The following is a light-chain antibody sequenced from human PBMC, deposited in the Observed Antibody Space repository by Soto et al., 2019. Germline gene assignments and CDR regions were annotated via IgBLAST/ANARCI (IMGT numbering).Light chain of an antibody. J-gene: IGLJ3*02. V-gene: IGLV2-14*01. CDR1: SSDVGGYKY. CDR3: SSYSSSSIWV. Sequence: QSALTQPASVSGSPGQSITISCTGTSSDVGGYKYVSWYQQHPDKAPKLMIYEVTNRPSGVSNRFSGSKSGNTASLTISGLQAEDEADYYCSSYSSSSIWVFGGGTQLTVL. CDR2: EVT.